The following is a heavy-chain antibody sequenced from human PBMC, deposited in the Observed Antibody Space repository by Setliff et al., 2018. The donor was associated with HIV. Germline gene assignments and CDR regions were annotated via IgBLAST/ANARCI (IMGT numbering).Heavy chain of an antibody. V-gene: IGHV3-9*03. CDR2: ISWNSGSI. J-gene: IGHJ4*02. CDR1: GFTFDDYA. CDR3: ARDLTVPSITGTPPWY. Sequence: GGSLRLSCAASGFTFDDYAMHWVRQAPGKGLEWVSGISWNSGSIGYADSVKGRFTISRDNAKNSLYLQMNSLRAEDMALYYCARDLTVPSITGTPPWYWGQGTLVTVSS. D-gene: IGHD1-20*01.